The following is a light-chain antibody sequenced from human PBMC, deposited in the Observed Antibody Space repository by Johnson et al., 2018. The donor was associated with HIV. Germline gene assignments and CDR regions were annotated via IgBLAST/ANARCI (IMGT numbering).Light chain of an antibody. CDR1: SSNIESHT. CDR2: KID. Sequence: QSVLTQPPSASGPPGQQVTISCSGSSSNIESHTVNWYQQLPGTAPKLLIYKIDPRPSRVPDRFSGSKSATPASLAHTRLQAEYPADYYCGTWDYSLRAGVFGTGTEVTVL. CDR3: GTWDYSLRAGV. V-gene: IGLV1-44*01. J-gene: IGLJ1*01.